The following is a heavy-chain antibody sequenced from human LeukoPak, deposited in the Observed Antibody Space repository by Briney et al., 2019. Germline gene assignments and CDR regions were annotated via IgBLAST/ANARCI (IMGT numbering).Heavy chain of an antibody. Sequence: AGSLRLSCAASGFTFSHYPMHWVRQAPGEGLEWVAGISNDGNAQHYADSVKGRFTVSRDNSKNALYVQLNTLNAEDTAVYYCAREGGSSGRAGYFDFWGQGALVTASS. V-gene: IGHV3-30*04. CDR3: AREGGSSGRAGYFDF. J-gene: IGHJ4*02. D-gene: IGHD6-19*01. CDR2: ISNDGNAQ. CDR1: GFTFSHYP.